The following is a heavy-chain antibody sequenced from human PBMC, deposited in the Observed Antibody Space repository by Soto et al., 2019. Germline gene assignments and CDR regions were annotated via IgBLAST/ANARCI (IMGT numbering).Heavy chain of an antibody. Sequence: QVQLVQSGAEVKKPGASVKVSCKASGYTFTSYDINWVRQATGQGLEWMGWMNPNSGNTGYAQKFQGRVTMTRNTSISTAYMELSSLRSEDTAVYYCARGKYGDYVFNYSYYMDVWGKGTTVTVSS. J-gene: IGHJ6*03. D-gene: IGHD4-17*01. CDR3: ARGKYGDYVFNYSYYMDV. V-gene: IGHV1-8*01. CDR1: GYTFTSYD. CDR2: MNPNSGNT.